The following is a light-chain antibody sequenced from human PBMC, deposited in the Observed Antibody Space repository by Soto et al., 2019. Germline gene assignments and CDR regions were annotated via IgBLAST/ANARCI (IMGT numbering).Light chain of an antibody. V-gene: IGKV1-6*01. CDR1: QGIRND. Sequence: AIQMTQSPSSLSASVGDIVTITCRASQGIRNDLDWFQQKPGKAPKLLIYAASNLQSGVPARFSGSGSGTDFTLTISSLQPEDFATYYCLQKYFYPFTFGPGTKVDIK. CDR2: AAS. J-gene: IGKJ3*01. CDR3: LQKYFYPFT.